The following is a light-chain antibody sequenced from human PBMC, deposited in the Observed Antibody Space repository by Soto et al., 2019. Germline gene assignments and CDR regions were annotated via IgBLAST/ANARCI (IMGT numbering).Light chain of an antibody. CDR3: AAWDDSLSAVV. Sequence: QSVVTQPPSASGTPGQRVTISCSGSGSNIGSNFVYWYQHHPGTAPQLLIYSNNQRPSGVPDRLSGSKSGTSASLAISGLRSEDEADYYCAAWDDSLSAVVFGTGTQLTVL. J-gene: IGLJ2*01. V-gene: IGLV1-47*02. CDR2: SNN. CDR1: GSNIGSNF.